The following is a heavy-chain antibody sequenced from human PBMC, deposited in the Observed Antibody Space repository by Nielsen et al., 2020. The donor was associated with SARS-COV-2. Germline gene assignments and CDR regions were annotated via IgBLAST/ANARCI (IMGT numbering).Heavy chain of an antibody. Sequence: ASVKVSCKASGYTFTSYFIHWVRQAPGPGLEWMGIINPSGGSTSYAQKFQGRVTMTRDTSTSTVYMELSSLRSEDTAVYYCARESVYDSSGYYRPDAFDIWGQGTMVTVSS. CDR3: ARESVYDSSGYYRPDAFDI. D-gene: IGHD3-22*01. V-gene: IGHV1-46*01. CDR1: GYTFTSYF. CDR2: INPSGGST. J-gene: IGHJ3*02.